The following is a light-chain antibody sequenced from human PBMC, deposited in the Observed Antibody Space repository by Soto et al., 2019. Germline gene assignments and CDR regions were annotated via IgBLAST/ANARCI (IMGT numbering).Light chain of an antibody. CDR3: QQYGSSPTLT. V-gene: IGKV3-20*01. Sequence: IVVTLSPGTLSLTPGERATLSCRASQSVSSSYLAWYQQKPGQAPRLLIYGASSRATGIPDRFSGSGSGTDFTLTISRLEPEDFAVYYCQQYGSSPTLTFGGGTKVDI. CDR1: QSVSSSY. J-gene: IGKJ4*01. CDR2: GAS.